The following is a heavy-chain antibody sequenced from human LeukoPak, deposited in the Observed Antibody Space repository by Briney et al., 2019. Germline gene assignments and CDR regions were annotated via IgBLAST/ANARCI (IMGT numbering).Heavy chain of an antibody. CDR1: GFAFSDYY. CDR2: ISSCSSYT. J-gene: IGHJ4*02. CDR3: ARVSTGSEYFDY. Sequence: GGSLRLSCAASGFAFSDYYMSWIRRAPGEGLEWVSYISSCSSYTNYAEYEKGRFTISRDNAKTSLYLQMNSLRAEDTAVYYCARVSTGSEYFDYWGQGTLVTVSS. V-gene: IGHV3-11*06.